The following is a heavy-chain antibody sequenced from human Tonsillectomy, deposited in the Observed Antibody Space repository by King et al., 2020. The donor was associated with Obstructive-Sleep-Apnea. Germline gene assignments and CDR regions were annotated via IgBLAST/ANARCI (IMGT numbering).Heavy chain of an antibody. CDR2: INHSGST. D-gene: IGHD6-13*01. CDR3: ARGSGAADVSCFDP. V-gene: IGHV4-34*01. Sequence: VQLQQWGAGLLKPSETLSLTCAVYGGSFSDYYWSWIRQPPGKGLEWIGEINHSGSTNYNPSLKSRVTMSVDMSKNQFSLKLTSVTAAETAMYYCARGSGAADVSCFDPWGQGALVTVSS. J-gene: IGHJ5*02. CDR1: GGSFSDYY.